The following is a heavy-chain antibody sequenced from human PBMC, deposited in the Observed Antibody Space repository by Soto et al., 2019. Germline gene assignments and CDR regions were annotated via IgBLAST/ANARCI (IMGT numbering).Heavy chain of an antibody. Sequence: QVQLVESGGGVVQPGRSLRLSCAASGFTFSSYAMHWVRQAPGKGLEWVAVISYDGSNKYYADSVKGRFTISRDNSKNTLYLQMNSLRAEDTAVYYCAREVVVAATPGYYYGMDVWGQGTTVTVSS. J-gene: IGHJ6*02. CDR3: AREVVVAATPGYYYGMDV. CDR2: ISYDGSNK. D-gene: IGHD2-15*01. V-gene: IGHV3-30-3*01. CDR1: GFTFSSYA.